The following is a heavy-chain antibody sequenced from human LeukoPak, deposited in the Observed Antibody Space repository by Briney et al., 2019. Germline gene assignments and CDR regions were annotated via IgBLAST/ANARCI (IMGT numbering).Heavy chain of an antibody. CDR2: ITSNGGTT. D-gene: IGHD4-23*01. V-gene: IGHV3-64*01. Sequence: RGSLRLSCAASGFTFSSYGMAWVRQAPGKGLEYVSDITSNGGTTYYGNSVKGRFTISRDNSKDTLYLQMGSLRSEDMAVYYCARGIRWASDYWGQGTLVTVAS. CDR1: GFTFSSYG. CDR3: ARGIRWASDY. J-gene: IGHJ4*02.